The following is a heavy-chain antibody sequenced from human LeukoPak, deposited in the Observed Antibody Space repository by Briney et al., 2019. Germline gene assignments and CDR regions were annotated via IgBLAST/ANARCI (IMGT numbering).Heavy chain of an antibody. Sequence: SVKVSCKASGGTFSSYAISWVRQAPGQGLEWMEGIIPIFGTANYAQKFQGRVTITTDESTSTAYMELSSLRSEDTAVYYCARGFLTTAFLEWSHGFDPWGQGTLVTVSS. D-gene: IGHD3-3*01. CDR3: ARGFLTTAFLEWSHGFDP. CDR1: GGTFSSYA. V-gene: IGHV1-69*05. J-gene: IGHJ5*02. CDR2: IIPIFGTA.